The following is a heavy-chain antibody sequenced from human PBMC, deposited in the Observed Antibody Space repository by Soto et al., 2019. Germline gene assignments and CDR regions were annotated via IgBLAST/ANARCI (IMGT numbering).Heavy chain of an antibody. CDR2: ISGSGGST. V-gene: IGHV3-23*01. J-gene: IGHJ6*03. CDR1: GFTFSSYA. CDR3: AKDPVLYGDYGDAYYYYYYMDV. D-gene: IGHD4-17*01. Sequence: GGSLRLSCAASGFTFSSYAMSWVRQAPGKGLEWVSAISGSGGSTYYADSVKGRFTISRDNSKNTLYLQMNSLRAEDTAVYYWAKDPVLYGDYGDAYYYYYYMDVWGKGTTVTVSS.